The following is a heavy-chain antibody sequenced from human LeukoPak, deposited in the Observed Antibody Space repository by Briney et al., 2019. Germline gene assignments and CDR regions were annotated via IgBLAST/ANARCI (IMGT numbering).Heavy chain of an antibody. Sequence: GGSLRLSCAASGFTFDDYAMHWVRQVPGKGLEWVSSVHWRDDKTYYADSVKGWFTISRDNSNSMLFLQMVSLRAEDTAIYFCARDWAGGNDGILEWDQGTLVTVSS. J-gene: IGHJ4*02. CDR1: GFTFDDYA. V-gene: IGHV3-23*01. CDR3: ARDWAGGNDGILE. D-gene: IGHD1-1*01. CDR2: VHWRDDKT.